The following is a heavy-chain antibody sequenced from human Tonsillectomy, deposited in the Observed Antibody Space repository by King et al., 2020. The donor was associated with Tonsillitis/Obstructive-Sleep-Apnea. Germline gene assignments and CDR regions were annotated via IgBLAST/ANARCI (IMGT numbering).Heavy chain of an antibody. CDR2: INPSGGST. D-gene: IGHD2-15*01. J-gene: IGHJ5*02. V-gene: IGHV1-46*01. Sequence: VQLVESGAEVKKPGASVKVYCKASGYTFTSYYMHWVRQAPGQGLEWMGIINPSGGSTSYAQKFQGRVTMTRDTSTSTVYMELSSLRSEDTAVYYCARVVERPPTYNWFDPWGQGTLVTVSS. CDR1: GYTFTSYY. CDR3: ARVVERPPTYNWFDP.